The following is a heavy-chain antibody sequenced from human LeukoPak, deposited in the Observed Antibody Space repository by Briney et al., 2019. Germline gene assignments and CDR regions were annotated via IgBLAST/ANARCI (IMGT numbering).Heavy chain of an antibody. CDR1: GGSNSSSSYY. J-gene: IGHJ4*02. D-gene: IGHD5-18*01. CDR3: AGVETYSYGPFDY. Sequence: SETPSLTCTVSGGSNSSSSYYWGWIRQPPGKGLEWIGSMYYSGSTYYNPSLKSRVTISVDTSKNQFSMKLSSVTAADTAVYYCAGVETYSYGPFDYWGQGTLVTVSS. CDR2: MYYSGST. V-gene: IGHV4-39*07.